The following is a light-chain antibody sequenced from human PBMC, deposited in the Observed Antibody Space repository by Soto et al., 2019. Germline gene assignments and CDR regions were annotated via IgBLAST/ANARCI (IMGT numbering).Light chain of an antibody. CDR1: QNINTY. V-gene: IGKV1-39*01. CDR2: DAA. CDR3: QQTSSAPFT. J-gene: IGKJ3*01. Sequence: DIQMTQSPYSLSAAVGDRVTIAFRASQNINTYLNWYQQKPGKAPKLLMFDAASLQSGVPSRFSGSGSRTDFTLTITSLQPEDFATYYCQQTSSAPFTFGPGTKVHIK.